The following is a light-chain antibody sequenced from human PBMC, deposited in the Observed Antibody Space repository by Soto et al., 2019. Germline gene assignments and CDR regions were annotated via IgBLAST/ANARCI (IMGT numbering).Light chain of an antibody. J-gene: IGLJ1*01. CDR2: DVS. CDR1: SSDVGGYNY. Sequence: QSALTQPRSVSGSPGQSVTISCTGTSSDVGGYNYVSWYQQHPGKAPKLMIYDVSKRPSGVPDRFSGSKSGNTASLTISVLQAEDEADYYCCSYTSSSTYVFGTGTKLTVL. CDR3: CSYTSSSTYV. V-gene: IGLV2-11*01.